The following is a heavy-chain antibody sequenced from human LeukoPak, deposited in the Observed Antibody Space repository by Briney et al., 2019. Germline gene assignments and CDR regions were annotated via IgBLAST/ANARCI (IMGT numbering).Heavy chain of an antibody. CDR1: GFTFSSYA. V-gene: IGHV3-23*01. D-gene: IGHD3-3*01. J-gene: IGHJ6*02. CDR2: ISGSGGST. Sequence: GGSLRLSCAASGFTFSSYAMSWDRQAPGKGLEWVSAISGSGGSTYYADSVKGRFTISRDNSKNTLYLQMNSLRAEDTAVYYCAKLGLSITIFGVARAPRDFHGMDVWGQGTTVTVSS. CDR3: AKLGLSITIFGVARAPRDFHGMDV.